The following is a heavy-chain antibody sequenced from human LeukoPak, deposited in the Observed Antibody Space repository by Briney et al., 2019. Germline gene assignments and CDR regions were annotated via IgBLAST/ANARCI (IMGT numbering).Heavy chain of an antibody. CDR2: IYNSGST. CDR3: AMFSSSWINAFDI. D-gene: IGHD6-13*01. V-gene: IGHV4-31*03. CDR1: GGSISSGGYY. Sequence: SQTLPLTCTVSGGSISSGGYYWSWIRQHPGKGLEWIGYIYNSGSTYYNPSLKSRVTISVDTSKNQFSLKLSSVTAADTAVYYCAMFSSSWINAFDIWGQGTMVTVSS. J-gene: IGHJ3*02.